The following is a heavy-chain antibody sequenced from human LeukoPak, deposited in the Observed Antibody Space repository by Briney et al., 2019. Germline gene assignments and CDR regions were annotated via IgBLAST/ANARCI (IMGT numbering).Heavy chain of an antibody. D-gene: IGHD6-13*01. CDR3: AKGAAAGRVDWFDP. J-gene: IGHJ5*02. CDR2: ITGYGAT. CDR1: GFTFSNFA. Sequence: GGSLRLSCAASGFTFSNFAMMWVRQAPGTGLQWVSTITGYGATFYADSVRGRFTIFRDTSMNTLFLQMNSLGAEDTAVYYCAKGAAAGRVDWFDPWGQGTLVTVSS. V-gene: IGHV3-23*01.